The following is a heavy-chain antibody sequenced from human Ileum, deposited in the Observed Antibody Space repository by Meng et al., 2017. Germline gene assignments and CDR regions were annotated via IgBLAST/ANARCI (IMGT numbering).Heavy chain of an antibody. Sequence: GGSLRLSCAASGISFSAYWMIWVRQAPGKGLEWVANIKRDGSEKYYVDYVKGRFTISRDNAKNSLYLQMNSLRPEDTALYYCARDLPYSDSSGYWSGAFDIWGQGTMVTVSS. CDR2: IKRDGSEK. V-gene: IGHV3-7*01. CDR1: GISFSAYW. D-gene: IGHD3-22*01. CDR3: ARDLPYSDSSGYWSGAFDI. J-gene: IGHJ3*02.